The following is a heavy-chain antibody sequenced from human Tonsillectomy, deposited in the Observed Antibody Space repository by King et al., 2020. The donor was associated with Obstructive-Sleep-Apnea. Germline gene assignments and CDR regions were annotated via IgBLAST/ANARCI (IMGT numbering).Heavy chain of an antibody. V-gene: IGHV1-69*01. CDR1: GGTFSSYA. D-gene: IGHD2-2*01. Sequence: QLVQSGAEVKKPGSSVKVSCKASGGTFSSYAISWVRQAPGQGLEWMGGIIPIFGTANYAQKFQGRVTITADESTSTAYMELSSLRSEDTAVYYCARGCSSTSCPPYYGMDVWGQGTTVTVSS. CDR2: IIPIFGTA. CDR3: ARGCSSTSCPPYYGMDV. J-gene: IGHJ6*02.